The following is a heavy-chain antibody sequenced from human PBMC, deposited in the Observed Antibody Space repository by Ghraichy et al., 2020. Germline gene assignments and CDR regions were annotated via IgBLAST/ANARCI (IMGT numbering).Heavy chain of an antibody. V-gene: IGHV3-23*01. CDR2: ISGSGGST. J-gene: IGHJ4*02. D-gene: IGHD2-15*01. Sequence: GGSLRLSCAASGFTFSSYAMSWVRQAPGKGLEWVSAISGSGGSTYYADSVKGRFTISRDNSKNTLYLQMNSLRAEDTAVYYCAKDLTQYCSGGSCYSYFDYWGQGTLVTVSS. CDR3: AKDLTQYCSGGSCYSYFDY. CDR1: GFTFSSYA.